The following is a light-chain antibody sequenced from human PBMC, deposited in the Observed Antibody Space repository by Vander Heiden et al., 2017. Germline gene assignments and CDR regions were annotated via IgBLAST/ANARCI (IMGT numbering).Light chain of an antibody. CDR2: EVS. V-gene: IGLV2-14*01. Sequence: QSALPQPASVSGSPGPSITISCTGTSSDVGGYNYVSWYQQHPGKPPQLMIYEVSNRPSGVSNLFSGSKSGNTALLTISGLQAEDDAYYYCSSYTSSSTLVFGGGTKLTVL. J-gene: IGLJ2*01. CDR3: SSYTSSSTLV. CDR1: SSDVGGYNY.